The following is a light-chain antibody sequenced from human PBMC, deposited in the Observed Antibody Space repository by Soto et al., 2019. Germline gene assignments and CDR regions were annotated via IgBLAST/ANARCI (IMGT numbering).Light chain of an antibody. V-gene: IGKV1-39*01. CDR2: AAS. Sequence: IQMTQSPSSLSASVGERVTITCRASQSISSYLNWYQQKPGKAPKLLIYAASSLQSGVPSRFSGSGSGTDFTLTISSLQPEDFATYYCQQSYRSYFTFGPGTKVDIK. CDR1: QSISSY. J-gene: IGKJ3*01. CDR3: QQSYRSYFT.